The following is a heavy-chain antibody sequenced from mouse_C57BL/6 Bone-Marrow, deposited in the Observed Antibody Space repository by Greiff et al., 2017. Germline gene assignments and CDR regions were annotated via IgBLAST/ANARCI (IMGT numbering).Heavy chain of an antibody. Sequence: VQLQQSGPELVKPGASVKISCKASGYSFTGYYMNWVKQSPEKSLEWIGEINPSTGGTTYTQKFKAKATLTVDKSSSTAYMQLKSLTSEDSAVYYCARAITAVVADYYDMDDWGQGTSVTVSS. D-gene: IGHD1-1*01. J-gene: IGHJ4*01. CDR3: ARAITAVVADYYDMDD. CDR2: INPSTGGT. V-gene: IGHV1-42*01. CDR1: GYSFTGYY.